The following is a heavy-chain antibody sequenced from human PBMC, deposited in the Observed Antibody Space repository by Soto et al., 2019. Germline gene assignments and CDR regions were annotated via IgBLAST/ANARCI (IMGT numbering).Heavy chain of an antibody. D-gene: IGHD6-19*01. CDR1: GDSVSSNSAA. J-gene: IGHJ4*02. CDR2: TYYRSKWHN. CDR3: AGQHQWLDS. V-gene: IGHV6-1*01. Sequence: QTLSLTCAISGDSVSSNSAAWNLIRQSPSRGLEWLGRTYYRSKWHNDFAVSVKSRITIKADTSKNQFSLQLNSVTPEDTAVYYCAGQHQWLDSWGQGTLVTVS.